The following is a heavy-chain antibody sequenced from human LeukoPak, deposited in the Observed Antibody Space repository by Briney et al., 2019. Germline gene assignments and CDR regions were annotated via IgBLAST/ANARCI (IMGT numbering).Heavy chain of an antibody. J-gene: IGHJ4*02. V-gene: IGHV1-2*02. CDR2: INPNSGGT. D-gene: IGHD2-21*01. CDR1: GYTFTGYY. Sequence: GASVKVSCKASGYTFTGYYMHWVRQAPGQGLEWMGWINPNSGGTNYAQKFQGRVTMTRDMSTSTVYMELSSLRSEDTAVYYCARALWPGPFDYWGQGTLVTVSS. CDR3: ARALWPGPFDY.